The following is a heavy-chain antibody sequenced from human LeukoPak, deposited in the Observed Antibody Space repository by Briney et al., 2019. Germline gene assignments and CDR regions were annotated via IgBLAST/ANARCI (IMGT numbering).Heavy chain of an antibody. CDR3: ARDRGSYGAFDY. D-gene: IGHD5-18*01. Sequence: GGSLRLSCAASGFTFSSYRMNWVRQAPGKGLEWVSSISSSSYIYYADSVKGRFTISRDNAKNSLYLQMNSLRAEDTAVYYCARDRGSYGAFDYWGQGTLVTVSS. CDR2: ISSSSYI. V-gene: IGHV3-21*01. J-gene: IGHJ4*02. CDR1: GFTFSSYR.